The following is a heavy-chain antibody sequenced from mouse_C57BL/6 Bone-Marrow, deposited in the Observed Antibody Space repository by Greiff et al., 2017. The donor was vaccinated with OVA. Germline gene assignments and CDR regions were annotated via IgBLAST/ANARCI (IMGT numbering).Heavy chain of an antibody. Sequence: EVQLQQSGPVLVKPGASVKMSCKASGYTFTDYYMNWVKQSHGKSLEWIGVINPYNGGTSYNQKFKGKATLTVDKSSSTAYMELNSLTSEDSAVYYCARSLITTERGFAYWGQGTLVTVSA. CDR3: ARSLITTERGFAY. CDR1: GYTFTDYY. J-gene: IGHJ3*01. V-gene: IGHV1-19*01. D-gene: IGHD1-1*01. CDR2: INPYNGGT.